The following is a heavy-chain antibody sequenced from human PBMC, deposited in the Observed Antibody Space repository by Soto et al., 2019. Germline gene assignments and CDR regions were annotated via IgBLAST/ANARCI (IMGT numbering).Heavy chain of an antibody. Sequence: QVQLVQSAAEVTKPGSSGKVSCKASGGTLSSYVISWVRQAPGQGLEWMGGIIPIFGTTTYGEKFQGRVTITADESTSTTYMELSSLKSEDTAVYYCARDPRQDCSGETCYYSWGQGTLVTVSS. CDR2: IIPIFGTT. J-gene: IGHJ4*02. D-gene: IGHD2-15*01. CDR3: ARDPRQDCSGETCYYS. CDR1: GGTLSSYV. V-gene: IGHV1-69*01.